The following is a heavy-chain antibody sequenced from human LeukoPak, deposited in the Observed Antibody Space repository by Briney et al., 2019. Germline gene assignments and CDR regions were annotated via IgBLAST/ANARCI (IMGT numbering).Heavy chain of an antibody. V-gene: IGHV3-48*01. CDR1: GFTFSSYS. Sequence: GGSLRLSCAASGFTFSSYSMNWVRQAPGKGLEWVSYISSSSSTIYYADSVKGRFTISRDNARNSLYLQMNSLRAEDTAVYYCARGVGATDLDYWGQGTLVTVSS. CDR2: ISSSSSTI. CDR3: ARGVGATDLDY. D-gene: IGHD1-26*01. J-gene: IGHJ4*02.